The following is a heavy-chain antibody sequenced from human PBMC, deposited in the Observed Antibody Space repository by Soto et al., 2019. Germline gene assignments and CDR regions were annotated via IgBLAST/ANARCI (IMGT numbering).Heavy chain of an antibody. J-gene: IGHJ5*01. D-gene: IGHD2-21*01. V-gene: IGHV3-23*01. Sequence: GSLSLSCASSGFTFSTYGMCWVRQAPGEVLEWVSAIAGPGGGASYADSVQGRFTISRDDSKNTLHLQMNILRAEDTAVYYCAKEEDYAYGDYDSNSYPLSLDSWGQGXLVTVYS. CDR1: GFTFSTYG. CDR2: IAGPGGGA. CDR3: AKEEDYAYGDYDSNSYPLSLDS.